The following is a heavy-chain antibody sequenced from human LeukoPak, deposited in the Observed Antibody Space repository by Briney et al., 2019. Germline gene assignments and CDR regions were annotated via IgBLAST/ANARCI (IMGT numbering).Heavy chain of an antibody. J-gene: IGHJ4*02. CDR3: ARVYSNYAGVYPFDY. CDR2: INPNSGGT. V-gene: IGHV1-2*02. Sequence: GASVKVSCKASGYTFTGYYMHWVRQAPGQGLEWMGWINPNSGGTKYAQKFQGRVTMTRDTSISTAYMELSRLRSDDTAVYYCARVYSNYAGVYPFDYWGQGTLVTVSS. CDR1: GYTFTGYY. D-gene: IGHD4-11*01.